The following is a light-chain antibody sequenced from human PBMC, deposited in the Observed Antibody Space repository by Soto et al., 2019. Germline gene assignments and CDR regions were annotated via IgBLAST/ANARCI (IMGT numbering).Light chain of an antibody. V-gene: IGKV1-5*01. CDR1: QSISSC. J-gene: IGKJ1*01. CDR2: DDS. CDR3: QQYNSYSPWT. Sequence: DVEMTHSPSTLSASVGDRVTITCRASQSISSCFAWYQQKPAKAHKLLIYDDSSLESGVPSRFSGSGSGTEFTLTISSLQPDDFATYHCQQYNSYSPWTFGQGTKVDIK.